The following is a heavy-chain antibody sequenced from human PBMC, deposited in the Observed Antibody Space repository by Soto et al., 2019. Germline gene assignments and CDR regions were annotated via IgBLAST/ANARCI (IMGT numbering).Heavy chain of an antibody. CDR2: VHPNTGDT. V-gene: IGHV1-2*02. D-gene: IGHD3-16*01. CDR3: AGGCGPYLGAGDL. Sequence: AASVKVSCKASGYTFSGYYVHWVRQAPGQGLEWMGRVHPNTGDTEYAQKFQGRVTMTSDTTISTAYMDLRRLRSNDTAVFYCAGGCGPYLGAGDLWGQGTLVTVSS. CDR1: GYTFSGYY. J-gene: IGHJ4*02.